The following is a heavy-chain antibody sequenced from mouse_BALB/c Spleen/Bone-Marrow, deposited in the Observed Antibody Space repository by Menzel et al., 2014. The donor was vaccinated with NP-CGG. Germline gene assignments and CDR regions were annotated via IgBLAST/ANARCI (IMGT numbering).Heavy chain of an antibody. J-gene: IGHJ4*01. CDR3: ARSDGYRDMDY. CDR1: GYTFTSYY. V-gene: IGHV1S56*01. D-gene: IGHD2-3*01. Sequence: VQLQQSGAELVKPGASVKLPCKASGYTFTSYYMYWVKQRPGQGLEWIGRIYPGDGDTKYNGKFKGKATLTADKSSSTAYMQLSSLTSVDPAVYFCARSDGYRDMDYWGQGTSVTVSS. CDR2: IYPGDGDT.